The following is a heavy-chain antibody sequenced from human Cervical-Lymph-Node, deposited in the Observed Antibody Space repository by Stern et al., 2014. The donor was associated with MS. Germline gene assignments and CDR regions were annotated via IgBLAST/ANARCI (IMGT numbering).Heavy chain of an antibody. J-gene: IGHJ4*02. CDR1: GFTFTSYW. V-gene: IGHV3-7*01. D-gene: IGHD6-6*01. CDR3: ARETLAARGGEY. Sequence: EVQLVESGGGLVQPGGSLRLSCEASGFTFTSYWMTWVRQAPGKGLEWVANIKKDGSEKYYVDSVKGRFTISRDDAKNSLYLQMNSLRADDTAVYYCARETLAARGGEYWGQGTLVTVSS. CDR2: IKKDGSEK.